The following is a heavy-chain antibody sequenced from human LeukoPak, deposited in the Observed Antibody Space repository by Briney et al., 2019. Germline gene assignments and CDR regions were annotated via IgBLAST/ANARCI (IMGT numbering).Heavy chain of an antibody. CDR3: ARGSDCGGDCYPFFDH. V-gene: IGHV3-23*01. CDR1: GFTFSSYG. D-gene: IGHD2-21*02. Sequence: GGSLRLSCAASGFTFSSYGMSWVRQAPGKGLEWVSAISGSGVGTNYADSVKGRFTISRDHSKNTLYLQMNSLRAEDTAVYYCARGSDCGGDCYPFFDHWGQGTLVTVSS. CDR2: ISGSGVGT. J-gene: IGHJ4*02.